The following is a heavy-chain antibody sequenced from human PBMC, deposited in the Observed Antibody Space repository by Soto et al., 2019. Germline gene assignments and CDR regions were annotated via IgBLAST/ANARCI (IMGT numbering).Heavy chain of an antibody. D-gene: IGHD6-13*01. CDR2: IYYSGST. Sequence: QVQLQESGPGLVKPSETLSLTCTVSGGSIRSYYWSWIRQPPGKGLEWIGYIYYSGSTNYNPSLKSRVTLSVDTSKNQFSLKLSSVTAADTAVYYCARRYSSSLDVWGQGTTVTVSS. V-gene: IGHV4-59*08. CDR1: GGSIRSYY. J-gene: IGHJ6*02. CDR3: ARRYSSSLDV.